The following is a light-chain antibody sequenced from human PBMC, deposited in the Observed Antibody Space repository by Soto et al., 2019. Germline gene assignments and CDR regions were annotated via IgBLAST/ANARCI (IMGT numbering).Light chain of an antibody. CDR1: SSDVGAYNR. CDR3: NAFTTTSTYV. J-gene: IGLJ1*01. V-gene: IGLV2-14*01. CDR2: EVS. Sequence: QSALAQPASLSGAPGQSINLTCTGTSSDVGAYNRVSWYQQYPGQAPKVIIYEVSNRPSGVSYRFSGSKSGNTASLTISGLQAEDEADYYCNAFTTTSTYVFGTGTKVTV.